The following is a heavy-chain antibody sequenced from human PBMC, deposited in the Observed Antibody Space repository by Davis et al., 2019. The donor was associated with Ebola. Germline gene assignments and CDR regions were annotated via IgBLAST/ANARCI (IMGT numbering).Heavy chain of an antibody. CDR1: GYTFTSYD. V-gene: IGHV1-18*01. D-gene: IGHD2/OR15-2a*01. CDR3: ARDVRHGLNV. J-gene: IGHJ6*02. Sequence: ASVKVSCKASGYTFTSYDINWVRQAPGQGLEWMGWISVKSGNTNYARKLQGRVTMTTDTSTTTAYMELRGLRFDDTAVYYCARDVRHGLNVWGQGTTVTVPS. CDR2: ISVKSGNT.